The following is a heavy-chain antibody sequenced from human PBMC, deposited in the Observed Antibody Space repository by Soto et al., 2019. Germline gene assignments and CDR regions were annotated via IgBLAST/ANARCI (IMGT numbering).Heavy chain of an antibody. CDR1: GFTFSNYN. CDR2: ISGSSSYI. D-gene: IGHD3-3*01. J-gene: IGHJ4*02. V-gene: IGHV3-21*01. CDR3: ARDLAGVPDY. Sequence: EVQLVESGGGLVKPGGSLRLSCAASGFTFSNYNMNWVRQAPGKGLEWVSSISGSSSYIYYADSVRGRFTISRDNAENSLYLQVNSLRAEDTALYYCARDLAGVPDYWGQGTLVTVSS.